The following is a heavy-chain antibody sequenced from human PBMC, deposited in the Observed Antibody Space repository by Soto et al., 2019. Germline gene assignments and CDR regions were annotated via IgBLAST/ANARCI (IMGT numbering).Heavy chain of an antibody. D-gene: IGHD3-22*01. CDR2: ISGSGGST. V-gene: IGHV3-23*01. CDR3: AKDYSSGYYGVTYFDY. J-gene: IGHJ4*02. CDR1: GFTFSSYA. Sequence: VSLRLSCAASGFTFSSYAMSWVRQAPGKGLEWVSAISGSGGSTYYADSVKGRFTISRDNSKNTLYLQMNSLRAEDTAVYYCAKDYSSGYYGVTYFDYWGQGTLVTVSS.